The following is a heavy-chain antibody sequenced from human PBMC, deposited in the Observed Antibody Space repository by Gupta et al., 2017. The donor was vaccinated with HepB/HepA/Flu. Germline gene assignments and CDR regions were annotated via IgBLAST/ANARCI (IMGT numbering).Heavy chain of an antibody. J-gene: IGHJ4*02. Sequence: HVQLVDSAGGVVQPGRSLSLSCAASGFTFSSYGMHWVRQASGKGLEWLAVISYDGSNKYYADSVKGRFTISRDNSKNTLYLQMNSLRAEETAVYYCAKDLLRSSSWQPEDWGQGTLVTVSS. V-gene: IGHV3-30*18. CDR1: GFTFSSYG. D-gene: IGHD6-13*01. CDR2: ISYDGSNK. CDR3: AKDLLRSSSWQPED.